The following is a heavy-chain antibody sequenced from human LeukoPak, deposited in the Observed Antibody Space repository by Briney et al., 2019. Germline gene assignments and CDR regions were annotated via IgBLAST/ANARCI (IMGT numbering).Heavy chain of an antibody. V-gene: IGHV3-30*18. CDR3: AKAYYYDSSGLDY. CDR2: ISYDGSNK. Sequence: GGSLRLSCAASGFTFSSYWMSWVRQAPGKGLEWVAVISYDGSNKYYADSVKGRFTISRDNSKNTLYLQMNSLRAEDTAVYYCAKAYYYDSSGLDYWGQGTLVTVSS. J-gene: IGHJ4*02. D-gene: IGHD3-22*01. CDR1: GFTFSSYW.